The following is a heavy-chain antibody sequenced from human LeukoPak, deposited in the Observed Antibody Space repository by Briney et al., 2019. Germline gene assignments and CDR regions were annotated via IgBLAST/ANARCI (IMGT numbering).Heavy chain of an antibody. CDR3: ARDVGGDSTGFWYFDL. J-gene: IGHJ2*01. CDR2: INDDGSEK. CDR1: GFPLSNHW. V-gene: IGHV3-7*01. D-gene: IGHD3-22*01. Sequence: GSLRLSCAASGFPLSNHWMTWVRQAPGKGLEWVANINDDGSEKYYAESVKGRFTISRDNAKNSLFLQMNSLRVEDTAEYYCARDVGGDSTGFWYFDLWGRGTLVTVSS.